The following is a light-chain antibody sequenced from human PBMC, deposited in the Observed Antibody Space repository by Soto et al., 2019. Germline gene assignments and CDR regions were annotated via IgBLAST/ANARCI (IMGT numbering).Light chain of an antibody. CDR1: SSNIGSNT. J-gene: IGLJ2*01. V-gene: IGLV1-44*01. CDR3: AAWDDSLNGVV. Sequence: QSVLTQPPSASGTPGQRVTIACSGSSSNIGSNTVNWYQQLPGTAPKVLIYSNNQRPSGVPDRFSGSKSATSASLAISGLQSDDEAEYYCAAWDDSLNGVVFGGGTQVTVL. CDR2: SNN.